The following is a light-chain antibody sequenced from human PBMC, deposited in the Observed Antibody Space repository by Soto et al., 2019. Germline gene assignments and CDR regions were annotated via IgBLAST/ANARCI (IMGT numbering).Light chain of an antibody. CDR1: SSNVGGYNY. Sequence: QSALTQPASVSGSPGQSITISCTGTSSNVGGYNYVSWYQQHPGKAPKLMIYDVSNRPSGVSNRFSGSKSGNTASLTISGLQAEDEADYYCSSYTSSSTYVFGTGTKAT. J-gene: IGLJ1*01. V-gene: IGLV2-14*01. CDR2: DVS. CDR3: SSYTSSSTYV.